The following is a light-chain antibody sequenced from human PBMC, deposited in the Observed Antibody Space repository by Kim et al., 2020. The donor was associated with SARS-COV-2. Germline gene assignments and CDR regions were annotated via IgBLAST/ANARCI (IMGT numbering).Light chain of an antibody. J-gene: IGKJ1*01. CDR1: QSISSW. V-gene: IGKV1-5*03. CDR3: QQYNSYPWT. CDR2: KAS. Sequence: DIQMTQSPSTLSASVGDRVTITCRASQSISSWLAWYQQKPGKAPKLLIYKASSLESGVPSSFSGSGSGTEFTLTISSLQPDEFATYYCQQYNSYPWTFGQGTKVDIK.